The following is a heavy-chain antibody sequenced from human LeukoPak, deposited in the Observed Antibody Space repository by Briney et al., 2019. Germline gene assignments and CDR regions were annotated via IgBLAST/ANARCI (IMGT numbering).Heavy chain of an antibody. CDR3: AKGHHHMDV. CDR2: IPPSSSYT. Sequence: GSLTLSCAASGFTFSDYFMTWIRPTPGQGLEWISYIPPSSSYTNYADSVKGRFTIARDNTKNSLYLQMNSLRAEETAVYYCAKGHHHMDVGGQGTTVTVSS. D-gene: IGHD1-14*01. J-gene: IGHJ6*02. V-gene: IGHV3-11*06. CDR1: GFTFSDYF.